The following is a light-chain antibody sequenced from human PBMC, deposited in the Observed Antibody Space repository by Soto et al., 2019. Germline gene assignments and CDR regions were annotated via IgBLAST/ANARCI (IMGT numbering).Light chain of an antibody. Sequence: EIVMTQSPATLSVSPGEGATLSCRASQFVSSNLAWYQQKPGQAPMLLIYGASTRATGIPARFSGSWSGTEFTLTISSLQSEDFAVYYCQQYNNWPPLTFGGGTKVEIK. CDR3: QQYNNWPPLT. CDR1: QFVSSN. J-gene: IGKJ4*01. CDR2: GAS. V-gene: IGKV3-15*01.